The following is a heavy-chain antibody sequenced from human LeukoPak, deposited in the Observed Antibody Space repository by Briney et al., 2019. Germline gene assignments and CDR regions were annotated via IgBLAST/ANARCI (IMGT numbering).Heavy chain of an antibody. J-gene: IGHJ6*03. D-gene: IGHD3-16*01. CDR2: ISGSGGST. CDR3: AKKGGNYYSYYYMDV. CDR1: GFTFSSYA. Sequence: GGSLRLSCAASGFTFSSYAMSWVRQAPGKGLEWVSVISGSGGSTYYADSVKGRFTISRDNFKNTLYLQMNSLRAEDTAVYYCAKKGGNYYSYYYMDVWGKGTTVTVSS. V-gene: IGHV3-23*01.